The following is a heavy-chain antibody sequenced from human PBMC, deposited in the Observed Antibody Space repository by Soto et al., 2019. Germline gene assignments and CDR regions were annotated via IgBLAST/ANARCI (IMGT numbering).Heavy chain of an antibody. D-gene: IGHD4-17*01. V-gene: IGHV3-66*01. Sequence: GGSLRLSCAASGFTVSSNYMSWVRQAPGKGLEWVSVIYSGGSTYYADSVKGRFTISRDNSKNTLYLQMNSLRAEDTAVYYCARPASYGDYEYFKHWGQGTLVTVSS. CDR1: GFTVSSNY. CDR2: IYSGGST. J-gene: IGHJ1*01. CDR3: ARPASYGDYEYFKH.